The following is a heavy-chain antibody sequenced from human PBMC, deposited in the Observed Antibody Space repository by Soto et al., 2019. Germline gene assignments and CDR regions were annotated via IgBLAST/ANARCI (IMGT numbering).Heavy chain of an antibody. Sequence: PSETLSLTCTVSGGSIRSYYWTWIRQPPGKGLEWLGYIFYSGSTFYNPSLKSRVTISIHTSKSQFSLQLTSVTAADTAVYYCVRGAADTAMVDSWGQGTLVTVSS. D-gene: IGHD5-18*01. CDR1: GGSIRSYY. J-gene: IGHJ4*02. CDR2: IFYSGST. V-gene: IGHV4-59*01. CDR3: VRGAADTAMVDS.